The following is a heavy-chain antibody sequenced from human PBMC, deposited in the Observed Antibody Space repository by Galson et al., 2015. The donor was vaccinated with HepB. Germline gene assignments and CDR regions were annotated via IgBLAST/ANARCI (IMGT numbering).Heavy chain of an antibody. D-gene: IGHD2-2*01. CDR1: GFTFTNYG. V-gene: IGHV3-33*01. Sequence: SLRLSCAASGFTFTNYGMHWVRQAPGKGLEWVAVIWNDGNNKYYADSVKGRFTISRDNSKNTLYLQMNSLSAEDTAVYYCARGRYCSTSKCYAGKEWFDPGGQGTLVTVSS. CDR2: IWNDGNNK. J-gene: IGHJ5*02. CDR3: ARGRYCSTSKCYAGKEWFDP.